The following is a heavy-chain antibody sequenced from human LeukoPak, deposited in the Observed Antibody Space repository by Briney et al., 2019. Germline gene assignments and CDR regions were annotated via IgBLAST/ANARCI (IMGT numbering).Heavy chain of an antibody. CDR3: ARRGYDYVWGSYLDLGAFDI. V-gene: IGHV4-39*01. CDR2: IFYSGST. J-gene: IGHJ3*02. Sequence: PSETLSLTCTVSGGSISSSSYYWGWIRQPPGKGLEWIGNIFYSGSTYYSPSLKSRVTMSVDTSKNQFSLKLSSVTAADTAVYYCARRGYDYVWGSYLDLGAFDIWGQGTTVTVSS. D-gene: IGHD3-16*01. CDR1: GGSISSSSYY.